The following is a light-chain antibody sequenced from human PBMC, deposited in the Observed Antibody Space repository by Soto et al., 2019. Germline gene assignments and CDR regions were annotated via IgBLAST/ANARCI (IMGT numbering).Light chain of an antibody. CDR1: HSVSSNQ. CDR2: DAF. Sequence: EIVLTQSPGTLSLSPGERATLSCTAGHSVSSNQLAWYQQKPGQAPRLLIYDAFRRATGIPDRFSGSGSETDFTLTISRLEPEDFAWYYCQQFGNSQGSFGPGTKVDIE. J-gene: IGKJ3*01. V-gene: IGKV3-20*01. CDR3: QQFGNSQGS.